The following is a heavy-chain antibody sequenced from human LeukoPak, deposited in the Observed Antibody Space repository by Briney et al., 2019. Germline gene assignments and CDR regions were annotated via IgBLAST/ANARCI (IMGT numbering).Heavy chain of an antibody. CDR3: AKAPVTSCRGAYCYPFDS. V-gene: IGHV3-23*01. D-gene: IGHD2-21*01. J-gene: IGHJ4*02. CDR2: TRSSDAGT. CDR1: GFTLSTYA. Sequence: PGGSRRLSCAASGFTLSTYAMSWVRQTPGKGLEWVAATRSSDAGTYHADSVRGRFTISRDNSKNTLYLQMNSLRAEDAAVYFCAKAPVTSCRGAYCYPFDSWGQGTLVTVSS.